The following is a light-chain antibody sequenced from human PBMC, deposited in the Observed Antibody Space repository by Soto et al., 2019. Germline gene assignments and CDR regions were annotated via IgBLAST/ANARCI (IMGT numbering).Light chain of an antibody. J-gene: IGLJ1*01. Sequence: QSALTQPASVSGSPGQSITISCTGTSGDIGSYNRVSWYQQHPGKAPKLIIYEVTDRPSGVSNRFSGSKSDNTASLTISGHQAEDEAEYYCSSYTNINTRACVFGTGTKLTVL. CDR3: SSYTNINTRACV. CDR1: SGDIGSYNR. V-gene: IGLV2-14*01. CDR2: EVT.